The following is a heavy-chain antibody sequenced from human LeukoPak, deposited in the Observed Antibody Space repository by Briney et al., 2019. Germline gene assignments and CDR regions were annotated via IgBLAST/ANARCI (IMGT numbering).Heavy chain of an antibody. CDR2: ISSASNTI. J-gene: IGHJ5*02. Sequence: PGESLRLSCAASGFTFSSYSMNWVRQAPGKGLEWVSYISSASNTIYYADSVKGRFTIPRDNAKNSLYLQMNSLRAEDTAMYYCARDGWFGDYNWFDPWGQGTLVTVSS. D-gene: IGHD3-10*01. V-gene: IGHV3-48*01. CDR1: GFTFSSYS. CDR3: ARDGWFGDYNWFDP.